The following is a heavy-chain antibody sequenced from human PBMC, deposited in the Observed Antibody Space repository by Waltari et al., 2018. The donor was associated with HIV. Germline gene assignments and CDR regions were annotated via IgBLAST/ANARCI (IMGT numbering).Heavy chain of an antibody. CDR3: AASPERPGFEAPLFFFDY. D-gene: IGHD5-12*01. CDR1: RDVFTNVF. V-gene: IGHV1-69*13. J-gene: IGHJ4*02. CDR2: TPPVFGTR. Sequence: VQLVQSGAEMKKPGSSVRVSCKWCRDVFTNVFFNWLRQAPGPRPEGMAETPPVFGTRDYARKFRRRVTLSADKSASTIYMDLRSLSSGDTAGYYCAASPERPGFEAPLFFFDYWGQGTLITVSS.